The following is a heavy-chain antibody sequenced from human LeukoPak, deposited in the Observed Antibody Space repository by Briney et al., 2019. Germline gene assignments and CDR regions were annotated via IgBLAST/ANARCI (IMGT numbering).Heavy chain of an antibody. D-gene: IGHD2-2*01. Sequence: QPGGSLRLSCAASGFTFSKDDFHWVRQAPGKGLEWVAAIGVTGDTYYADSVKGRFTISRDNAKNSLYLQMNSLRAEDTAVYYCARDKNEYQLLPGWFDPWGQGTLVTVSS. V-gene: IGHV3-13*01. CDR3: ARDKNEYQLLPGWFDP. CDR1: GFTFSKDD. J-gene: IGHJ5*02. CDR2: IGVTGDT.